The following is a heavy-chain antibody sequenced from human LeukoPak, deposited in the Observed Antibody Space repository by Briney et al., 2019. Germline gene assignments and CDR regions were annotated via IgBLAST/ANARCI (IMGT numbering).Heavy chain of an antibody. J-gene: IGHJ6*02. D-gene: IGHD2/OR15-2a*01. CDR2: ISSSSSTI. V-gene: IGHV3-48*02. Sequence: GGSLRLSCAGSGFTFSGFAMNWVRQAPGKGLEWVSYISSSSSTIYYADSVKGRFTISRDNAKNSLYLQMNSLRDEDTAVYYCARSTLYYYYGMDVWGQGTTVTVSS. CDR1: GFTFSGFA. CDR3: ARSTLYYYYGMDV.